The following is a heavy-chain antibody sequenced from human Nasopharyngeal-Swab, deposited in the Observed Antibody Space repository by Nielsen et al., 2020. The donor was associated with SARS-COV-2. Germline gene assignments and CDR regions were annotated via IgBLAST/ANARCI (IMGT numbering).Heavy chain of an antibody. V-gene: IGHV3-21*01. Sequence: GGSLRLSCAASGFTFSSYSMNWVRQAPGKGLEWVSSISSSSSYIYYADSVKGRFTISRDNAKNSLYLQMNSLRAEDTAVYYCASFSSSWTKIDYWGQGTLVPVSS. J-gene: IGHJ4*02. CDR2: ISSSSSYI. CDR1: GFTFSSYS. D-gene: IGHD6-13*01. CDR3: ASFSSSWTKIDY.